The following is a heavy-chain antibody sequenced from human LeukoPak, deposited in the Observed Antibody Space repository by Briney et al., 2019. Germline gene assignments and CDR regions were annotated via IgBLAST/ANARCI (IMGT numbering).Heavy chain of an antibody. D-gene: IGHD3-3*01. Sequence: PGGSLRLSCAASGFTFSSYGMHWVRQAPGKGLEWVAFIRYDGSNKYYADSVKGRFTISRDNSKNTLYLQMNSLRAEDTAVYYCARPYDFWSGYYTEAAQYWGQGTLVTVSS. CDR2: IRYDGSNK. CDR1: GFTFSSYG. V-gene: IGHV3-30*02. CDR3: ARPYDFWSGYYTEAAQY. J-gene: IGHJ4*02.